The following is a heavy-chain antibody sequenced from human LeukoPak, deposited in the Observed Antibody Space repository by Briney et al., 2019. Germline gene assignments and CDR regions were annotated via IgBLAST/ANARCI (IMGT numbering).Heavy chain of an antibody. V-gene: IGHV4-59*01. Sequence: SETLSLTCTVSGGSISSYYWSWIRQPPGKGLEWIGYIYYSGSTNYNPSLKSRVTISVDTSKNQFSLKLGSVTAADTAVYYCASTEYQLLTPVRTGWPYYYGMDVWGQGTTVTVSS. CDR1: GGSISSYY. CDR2: IYYSGST. D-gene: IGHD2-2*01. J-gene: IGHJ6*02. CDR3: ASTEYQLLTPVRTGWPYYYGMDV.